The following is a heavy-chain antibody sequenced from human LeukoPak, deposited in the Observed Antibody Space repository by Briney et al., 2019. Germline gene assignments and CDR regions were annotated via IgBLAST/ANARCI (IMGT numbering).Heavy chain of an antibody. CDR2: ISWDGGST. D-gene: IGHD5-12*01. Sequence: GGSLRLSCAASGFTFDDCTMHWVRQAPGKGLEWVSLISWDGGSTYYADSVKGRFTISRDNSKNTLYLQMNSLRAEDTAVYYCANKPYIVATIKGYWGQGTLVTVSS. V-gene: IGHV3-43*01. J-gene: IGHJ4*02. CDR3: ANKPYIVATIKGY. CDR1: GFTFDDCT.